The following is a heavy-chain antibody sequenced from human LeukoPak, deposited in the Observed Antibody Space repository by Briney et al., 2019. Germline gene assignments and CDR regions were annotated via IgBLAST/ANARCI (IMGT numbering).Heavy chain of an antibody. V-gene: IGHV3-30*05. CDR3: VREQPGDGWSGFDY. CDR1: GFTFSSYS. CDR2: ISDDGSRQ. Sequence: GGSLRLSCAASGFTFSSYSMNWVRQAPGKGLEWVAVISDDGSRQHYADFLEGRFTISRDNSKNTVSLQMSSLTSEDTAVYFCVREQPGDGWSGFDYWGQGTLVTVSS. D-gene: IGHD6-19*01. J-gene: IGHJ4*02.